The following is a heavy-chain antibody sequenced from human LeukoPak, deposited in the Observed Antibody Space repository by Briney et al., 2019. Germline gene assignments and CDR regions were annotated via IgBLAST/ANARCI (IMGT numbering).Heavy chain of an antibody. Sequence: GGSLRLYCAASGFTFSSYGMHWVRQAPGKGLEWVAFIRYDGSNKYYADSVKGRFTISRDNSKNTLYLQMNSLRAEDTAVYYCAKGVVVVPAAIPQDYWGQGTLVTVSS. CDR1: GFTFSSYG. J-gene: IGHJ4*02. CDR3: AKGVVVVPAAIPQDY. CDR2: IRYDGSNK. D-gene: IGHD2-2*01. V-gene: IGHV3-30*02.